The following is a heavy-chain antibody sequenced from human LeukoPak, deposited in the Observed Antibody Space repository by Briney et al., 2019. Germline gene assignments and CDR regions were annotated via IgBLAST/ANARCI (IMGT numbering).Heavy chain of an antibody. CDR2: IRGGGAGA. CDR1: EFTFGNFA. CDR3: AKCAQSYGNDAFDL. J-gene: IGHJ3*01. V-gene: IGHV3-23*01. Sequence: PGGSLRLSCAASEFTFGNFAMSWVCQAPGEGIEWDSYIRGGGAGALYADSVKGRFTVSRDNSRSTLYLQMNSMGVEDTAVYYCAKCAQSYGNDAFDLWGPGTMVTVSS. D-gene: IGHD3-16*01.